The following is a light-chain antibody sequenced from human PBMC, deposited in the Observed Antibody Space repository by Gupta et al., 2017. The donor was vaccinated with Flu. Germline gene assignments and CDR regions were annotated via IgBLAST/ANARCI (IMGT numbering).Light chain of an antibody. CDR1: QTISSL. Sequence: GDRVTITCRESQTISSLLAWYQQKPGNAPKLLLFAASTLHSGGPSRCSGSGSGTDFTLTINSLHPEDVATYYCQKYGTAPRTFGQGTRVEI. V-gene: IGKV1-27*01. J-gene: IGKJ1*01. CDR3: QKYGTAPRT. CDR2: AAS.